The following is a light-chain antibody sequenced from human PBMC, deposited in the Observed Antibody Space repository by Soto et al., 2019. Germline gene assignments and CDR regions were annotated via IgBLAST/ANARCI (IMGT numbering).Light chain of an antibody. CDR2: AAS. CDR1: QGISGY. J-gene: IGKJ2*01. Sequence: DIQLTQSPSFLSTSVGDRVTITCRASQGISGYLAWYQQKPGKAPKLLIYAASTLQGGVPSRFSGSGSGTEFTLTISSLQPEDFATYYCQHLNSYPRVYTFGQGTKLEIK. V-gene: IGKV1-9*01. CDR3: QHLNSYPRVYT.